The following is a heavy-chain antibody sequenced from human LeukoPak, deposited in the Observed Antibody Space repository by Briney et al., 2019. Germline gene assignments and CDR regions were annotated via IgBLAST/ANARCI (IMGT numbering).Heavy chain of an antibody. CDR1: GFTFSSYA. CDR3: ARDSSMIVVVLLYYFDY. Sequence: GGSLRLSCAASGFTFSSYAMRWVRQAPGKGLEWVAVISYDGSNKYYADSVKGRFTISRDNSKNTLYLQMNSLRAEDTAVYYCARDSSMIVVVLLYYFDYWGQGTLVTVSS. J-gene: IGHJ4*02. D-gene: IGHD3-22*01. CDR2: ISYDGSNK. V-gene: IGHV3-30-3*01.